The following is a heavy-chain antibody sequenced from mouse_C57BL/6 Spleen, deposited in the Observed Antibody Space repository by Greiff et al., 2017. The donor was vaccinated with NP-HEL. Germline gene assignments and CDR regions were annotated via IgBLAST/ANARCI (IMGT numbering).Heavy chain of an antibody. Sequence: EVQLQQSGPELVKPGASVKISCKASGYTFPDYYMNWVKQSHGKSLEWIGDINPNNGGTSYNQKFKGKATLTVDKSSSTAYMELRSLTSEDSAVYYCARERLRDWYFDVWGTGTTVTVSS. J-gene: IGHJ1*03. V-gene: IGHV1-26*01. D-gene: IGHD2-4*01. CDR2: INPNNGGT. CDR3: ARERLRDWYFDV. CDR1: GYTFPDYY.